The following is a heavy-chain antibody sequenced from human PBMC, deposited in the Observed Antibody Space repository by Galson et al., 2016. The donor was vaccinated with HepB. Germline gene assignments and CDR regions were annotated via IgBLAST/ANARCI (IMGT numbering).Heavy chain of an antibody. V-gene: IGHV3-11*04. CDR2: ITGAGTVM. CDR3: ARSRGNDL. J-gene: IGHJ5*02. CDR1: GVTINDNY. Sequence: SLRLSCAVSGVTINDNYVAWVRQPPGKGLEWVAHITGAGTVMYYADSVEGRFTVSRDNAQNSLYLLMNSLRVEDTAVYYCARSRGNDLWGQGTLVIVSS.